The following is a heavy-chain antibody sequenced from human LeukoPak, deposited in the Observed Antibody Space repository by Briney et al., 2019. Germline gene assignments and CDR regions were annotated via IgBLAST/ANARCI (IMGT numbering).Heavy chain of an antibody. CDR1: GYTFTGYY. D-gene: IGHD3-9*01. J-gene: IGHJ6*03. Sequence: RRASVKVSCKASGYTFTGYYMHWVRQAPGQGLEWMGWINPNSGGTNYAQKPQGRVTMTTDTSTSTAYMELRSLRSDDTAVYYCARDGGLRYFDWLLSDQNNYYYYYMDVWGKGTTVTISS. CDR2: INPNSGGT. V-gene: IGHV1-2*02. CDR3: ARDGGLRYFDWLLSDQNNYYYYYMDV.